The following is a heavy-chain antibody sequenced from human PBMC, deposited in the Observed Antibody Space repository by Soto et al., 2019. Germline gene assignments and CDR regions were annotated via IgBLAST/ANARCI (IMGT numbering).Heavy chain of an antibody. Sequence: EVQLVESGGGLVQPGRSLRLSCAASGFTFDDYAMHWVRQAPGKGLEWVSGISWNSGSIGYADSVKGRFTISRDNAKNSLYLQMNSLRAEDTALYYCAKDSFGSTSFNWFDPWGQGTLVTVSS. D-gene: IGHD2-2*01. CDR2: ISWNSGSI. J-gene: IGHJ5*02. CDR3: AKDSFGSTSFNWFDP. V-gene: IGHV3-9*01. CDR1: GFTFDDYA.